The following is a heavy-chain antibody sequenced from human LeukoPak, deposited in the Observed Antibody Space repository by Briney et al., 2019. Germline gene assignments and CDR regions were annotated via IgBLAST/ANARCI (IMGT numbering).Heavy chain of an antibody. J-gene: IGHJ4*02. CDR3: ARLDYYDSSGYYWGYFDY. D-gene: IGHD3-22*01. CDR1: GGSISSYY. Sequence: PSETLSLTCTVSGGSISSYYWSWIRQPPGKGLEWVGYIYYSGSTNYNPSLKSPVTISVDTSKNQFSLKLSSVTAADTAVYYCARLDYYDSSGYYWGYFDYWGQGTLVTVSS. V-gene: IGHV4-59*01. CDR2: IYYSGST.